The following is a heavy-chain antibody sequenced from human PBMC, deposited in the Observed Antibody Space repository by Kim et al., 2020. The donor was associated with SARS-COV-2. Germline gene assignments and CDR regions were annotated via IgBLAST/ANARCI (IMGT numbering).Heavy chain of an antibody. Sequence: DGTNKYHAASVKGRFTISRDNSKNTLYLQMNSLRAEDTAVYYCARKPGDYWGQGTLVTVSS. V-gene: IGHV3-30*01. CDR3: ARKPGDY. D-gene: IGHD3-10*01. CDR2: DGTNK. J-gene: IGHJ4*02.